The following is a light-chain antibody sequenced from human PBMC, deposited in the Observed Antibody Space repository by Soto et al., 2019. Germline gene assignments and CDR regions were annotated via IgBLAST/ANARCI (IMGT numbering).Light chain of an antibody. V-gene: IGKV3-20*01. Sequence: IVMTQSPATLSVSPGERATLSCRASQSLGGSLAWYQQKPGQATRLLIYGASTRVTGIPARLSGSGSGTDFTLTISRLEPEDFAMYYCQQYGRSPGTFGQGTKVDIK. CDR2: GAS. CDR3: QQYGRSPGT. J-gene: IGKJ1*01. CDR1: QSLGGS.